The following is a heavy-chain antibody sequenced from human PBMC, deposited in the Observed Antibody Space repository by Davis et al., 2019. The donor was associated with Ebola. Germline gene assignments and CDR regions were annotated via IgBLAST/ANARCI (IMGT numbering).Heavy chain of an antibody. CDR2: ISYDGSNK. J-gene: IGHJ4*02. CDR1: GFTFSSYG. V-gene: IGHV3-30*18. CDR3: VKVGGYYYVSSGYSPDY. D-gene: IGHD3-22*01. Sequence: GESLKISCAASGFTFSSYGMHWVRQAPGKGLEWVAVISYDGSNKYYADSVKGRFTISRDNSKNTLYLQMNSLRAEDTAVYYCVKVGGYYYVSSGYSPDYWGQGTLVTVSS.